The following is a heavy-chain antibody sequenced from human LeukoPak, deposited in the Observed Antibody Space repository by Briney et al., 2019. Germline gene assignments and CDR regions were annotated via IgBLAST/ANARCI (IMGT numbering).Heavy chain of an antibody. J-gene: IGHJ6*03. V-gene: IGHV7-4-1*02. Sequence: GASVKVSCKASGYTFTNYPMNWVRQAPGQGLEYMGWINANTGNPTYAQDFTGRFVFSLDASVSTAYLQINSLKAEDTAVYYCARSGGYYYYHYMDVWGKGTTVTVSS. D-gene: IGHD4-23*01. CDR3: ARSGGYYYYHYMDV. CDR1: GYTFTNYP. CDR2: INANTGNP.